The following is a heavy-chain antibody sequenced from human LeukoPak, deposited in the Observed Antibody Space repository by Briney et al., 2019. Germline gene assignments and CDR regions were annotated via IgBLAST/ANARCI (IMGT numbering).Heavy chain of an antibody. Sequence: GSLRLSCAASGFTVSSNYMSWVRQAPGKGLEWVSVIYSGGSTYYADSVKGRFTISRDNSKNTLYLQMNSLRAEDTAVYYCARDCRPPSGWYSFDYWGQGTLVTVSS. CDR3: ARDCRPPSGWYSFDY. CDR1: GFTVSSNY. J-gene: IGHJ4*02. D-gene: IGHD6-19*01. CDR2: IYSGGST. V-gene: IGHV3-53*01.